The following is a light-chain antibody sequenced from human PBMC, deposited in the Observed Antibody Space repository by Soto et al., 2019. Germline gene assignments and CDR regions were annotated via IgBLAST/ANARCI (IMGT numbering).Light chain of an antibody. Sequence: QSVLTQPASVSGSPGQPITISCTGTSRDGGGYNYVSWYQQHPGKAPKVMIYDVSNRPSGVSNRFSGSKSGNTASLTISGLQAEDEADYYCNSYTTSSTYVFGTGTKVTVL. J-gene: IGLJ1*01. V-gene: IGLV2-14*01. CDR3: NSYTTSSTYV. CDR1: SRDGGGYNY. CDR2: DVS.